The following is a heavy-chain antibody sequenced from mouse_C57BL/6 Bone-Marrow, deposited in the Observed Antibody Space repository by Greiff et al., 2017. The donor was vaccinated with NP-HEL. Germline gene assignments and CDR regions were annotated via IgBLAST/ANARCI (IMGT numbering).Heavy chain of an antibody. Sequence: EVTLLQSGPDLVKPSGSLSLSCAASGFSFSSYGMSWVRQSPDKRLEWVATISSGGSYTYYPDCVKGRFTISRDNAQNTLYLQMSSLKSEDTAMYYCAGSSPFAYWGQGTLVTVSA. D-gene: IGHD1-1*01. CDR3: AGSSPFAY. V-gene: IGHV5-6*01. J-gene: IGHJ3*01. CDR1: GFSFSSYG. CDR2: ISSGGSYT.